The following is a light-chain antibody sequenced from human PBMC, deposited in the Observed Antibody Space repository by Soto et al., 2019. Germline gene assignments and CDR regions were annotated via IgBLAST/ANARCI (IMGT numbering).Light chain of an antibody. J-gene: IGKJ4*01. CDR1: QSISSY. V-gene: IGKV1-39*01. CDR3: QQSYSTPRLT. CDR2: AAS. Sequence: DIQMTQSPSSLSASVGDRVTITCRASQSISSYLNWYQQKPGKAPKLLIYAASSLQSGDPSRLSGSGSGTDFTLTISSLQPEDFATYYCQQSYSTPRLTFGGGTKVDIK.